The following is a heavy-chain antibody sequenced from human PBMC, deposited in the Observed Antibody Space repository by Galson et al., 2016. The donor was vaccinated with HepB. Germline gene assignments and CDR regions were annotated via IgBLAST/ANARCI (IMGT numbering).Heavy chain of an antibody. CDR2: LSGSGETT. CDR3: AKAPHSSSWLCFEV. D-gene: IGHD6-13*01. V-gene: IGHV3-23*01. CDR1: GFTFSKYA. Sequence: SLRLSCAASGFTFSKYAVHWVRHAPGKGLEWVSGLSGSGETTYYTDSVKGRFTISRDNSKNTVYLQMNSLRVEDTAGYYCAKAPHSSSWLCFEVWGQGTLVSASP. J-gene: IGHJ4*02.